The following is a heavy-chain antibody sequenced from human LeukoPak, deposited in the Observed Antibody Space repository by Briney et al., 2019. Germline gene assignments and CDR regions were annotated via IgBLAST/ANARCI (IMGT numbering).Heavy chain of an antibody. D-gene: IGHD5-12*01. CDR1: GYTFTGYY. CDR3: ATHSPEWRYSGYSNYYYMDV. Sequence: ASVKVSCKASGYTFTGYYMHWVRQAPGKGLEWMGNFDPEDGETVYAQKLQGRVTMTEDTSTDTAYMELSSLRSEDTAVYYCATHSPEWRYSGYSNYYYMDVWGKGTTVTVSS. V-gene: IGHV1-24*01. CDR2: FDPEDGET. J-gene: IGHJ6*03.